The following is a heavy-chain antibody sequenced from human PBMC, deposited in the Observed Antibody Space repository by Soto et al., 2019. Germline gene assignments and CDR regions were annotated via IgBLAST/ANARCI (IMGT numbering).Heavy chain of an antibody. Sequence: GASVKVSCKASGYTFTSYAMHWVRQAPGQRLEWMGWINAGNGNTKYSQKFQGRVTITRDTSASTAYMELSSLRSEDTAVYYCARGIAPYYFDYWGQGTLVAVSS. V-gene: IGHV1-3*01. CDR2: INAGNGNT. CDR3: ARGIAPYYFDY. D-gene: IGHD6-13*01. CDR1: GYTFTSYA. J-gene: IGHJ4*02.